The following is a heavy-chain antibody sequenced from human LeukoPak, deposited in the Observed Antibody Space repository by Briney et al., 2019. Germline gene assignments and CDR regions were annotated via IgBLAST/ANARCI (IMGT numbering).Heavy chain of an antibody. CDR1: GFTFSNNW. Sequence: PGGSLRLSCVASGFTFSNNWTHWVRQAPGKGLVWVSRIASDGRSTSYADSVKGRFTISRDSARNTVYLQMNSLRAEDTAVYYCARERPGPYDSRGLDYWGQGTLVTVSS. J-gene: IGHJ4*02. D-gene: IGHD3-22*01. V-gene: IGHV3-74*01. CDR2: IASDGRST. CDR3: ARERPGPYDSRGLDY.